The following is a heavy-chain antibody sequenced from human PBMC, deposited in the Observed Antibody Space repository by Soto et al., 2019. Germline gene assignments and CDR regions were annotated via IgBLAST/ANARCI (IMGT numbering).Heavy chain of an antibody. J-gene: IGHJ6*02. V-gene: IGHV3-30-3*01. CDR1: GFTFSSYA. CDR3: ARMASFYCSGGSCYPTYGMDV. Sequence: QVQLVESGGGVVQPGRSLRLSCAASGFTFSSYAMHWVRQAPGKVLEWVAVISYDGSNKYYADSVKGRFTISRDNSKNTLYLQMNSLSAEDTAVYYCARMASFYCSGGSCYPTYGMDVWGQGTTVTVSS. CDR2: ISYDGSNK. D-gene: IGHD2-15*01.